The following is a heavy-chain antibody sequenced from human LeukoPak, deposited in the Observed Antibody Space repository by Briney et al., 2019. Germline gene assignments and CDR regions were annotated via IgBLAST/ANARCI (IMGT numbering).Heavy chain of an antibody. CDR1: GFTVSSNY. CDR2: IYSGGST. Sequence: GGSLRLSCAASGFTVSSNYMSWVRQAPGKGLEWVSVIYSGGSTYYADSVKGRFTISRDNSKNTPYLQMNSLRAEDTAVYYCARDYGDYRFDYWGQGTLVTVSS. CDR3: ARDYGDYRFDY. J-gene: IGHJ4*02. D-gene: IGHD4-17*01. V-gene: IGHV3-66*01.